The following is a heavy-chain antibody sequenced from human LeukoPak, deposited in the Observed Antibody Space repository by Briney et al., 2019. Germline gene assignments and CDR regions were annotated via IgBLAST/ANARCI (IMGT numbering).Heavy chain of an antibody. J-gene: IGHJ4*02. CDR3: ASQYYYDSSGYYREHDY. D-gene: IGHD3-22*01. CDR1: GFTFSSYW. CDR2: INSDGSST. Sequence: PGGSLRLSCAASGFTFSSYWMHWVRQAPGKGLVWVSRINSDGSSTSYADSVKGRFTISRDNAKNTLYLQMNSLRAEDTAVYYRASQYYYDSSGYYREHDYWGQGTLVTVSS. V-gene: IGHV3-74*01.